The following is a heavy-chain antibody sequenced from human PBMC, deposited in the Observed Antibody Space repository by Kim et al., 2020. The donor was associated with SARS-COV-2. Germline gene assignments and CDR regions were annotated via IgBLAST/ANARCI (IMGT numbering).Heavy chain of an antibody. Sequence: GGSLRLSCAASGFTFSSYGMHWVRQAPGKGLEWVAVIWYDGSTKYYADSVKGRFTISRDNSRDTLYLQMHSLRAEDTAVYYCARVVTGYSSGPSWYWGQGTLVTVSS. CDR2: IWYDGSTK. CDR1: GFTFSSYG. CDR3: ARVVTGYSSGPSWY. D-gene: IGHD6-19*01. V-gene: IGHV3-33*01. J-gene: IGHJ4*02.